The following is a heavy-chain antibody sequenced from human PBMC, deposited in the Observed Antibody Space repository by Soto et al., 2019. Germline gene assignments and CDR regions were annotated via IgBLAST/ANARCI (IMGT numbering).Heavy chain of an antibody. CDR2: IYYSGST. Sequence: SETLSLTCTVSGGSISSYYWSWIRLPPGKGLEWIGYIYYSGSTNYNPSLKSRVTISVDTSKNQFSLKLSSVTAADTAVYYCARDSSGRTNWFDPWGQGTLVTVSS. CDR3: ARDSSGRTNWFDP. CDR1: GGSISSYY. V-gene: IGHV4-59*01. J-gene: IGHJ5*02. D-gene: IGHD3-10*01.